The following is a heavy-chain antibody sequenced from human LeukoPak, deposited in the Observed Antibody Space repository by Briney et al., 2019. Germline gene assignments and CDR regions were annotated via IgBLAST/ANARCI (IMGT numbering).Heavy chain of an antibody. CDR1: GFLFSDFIDHT. J-gene: IGHJ4*02. Sequence: GGSLRLSCADSGFLFSDFIDHTMVWVRRAPGKGLEWVSYISSSSTSISYADSVRGRLSISRNNAQRSLYLHMNSLRDEATAVYYCAREFSVVGNFDYWGQGTLVIDSS. D-gene: IGHD2-21*01. V-gene: IGHV3-21*01. CDR2: ISSSSTSI. CDR3: AREFSVVGNFDY.